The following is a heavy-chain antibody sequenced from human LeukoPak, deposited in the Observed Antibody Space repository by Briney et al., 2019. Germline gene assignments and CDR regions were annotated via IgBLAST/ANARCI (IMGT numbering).Heavy chain of an antibody. CDR1: GFTFSSYS. D-gene: IGHD3-10*01. CDR3: ARDEGGITPAPTDY. Sequence: GGSLRLSCAASGFTFSSYSMNWVRQAPGKGLEWVSSISSSSSYIYYADSVKGRFTISRDNAKNSLYLQMNSLRAEDTAVYYCARDEGGITPAPTDYWGQGTLVTVSS. J-gene: IGHJ4*02. CDR2: ISSSSSYI. V-gene: IGHV3-21*01.